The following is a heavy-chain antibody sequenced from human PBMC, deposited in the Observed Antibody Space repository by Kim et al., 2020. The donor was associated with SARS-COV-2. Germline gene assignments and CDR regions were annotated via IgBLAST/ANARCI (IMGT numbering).Heavy chain of an antibody. D-gene: IGHD5-18*01. J-gene: IGHJ4*02. Sequence: YAKKFQGRVTMTRYTSTSTVYMELSSLRSEDTAVYYCARVDNTAMVGFDYWGQGTLVTVSS. CDR3: ARVDNTAMVGFDY. V-gene: IGHV1-46*01.